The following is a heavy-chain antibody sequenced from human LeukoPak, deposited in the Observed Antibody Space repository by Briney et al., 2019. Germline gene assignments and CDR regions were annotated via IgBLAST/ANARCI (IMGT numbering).Heavy chain of an antibody. CDR3: ARWYYGSGSFRDWYFDL. V-gene: IGHV3-30-3*01. D-gene: IGHD3-10*01. Sequence: GGSLRLSCAVSGFTFSSYAMHWVRQAPGKGLEWVAVISYNGSNKYYADSVKGRFTISRDNSKNTLYLQMNSLRAEDTAVYYCARWYYGSGSFRDWYFDLWGRGTLVTVSS. CDR2: ISYNGSNK. J-gene: IGHJ2*01. CDR1: GFTFSSYA.